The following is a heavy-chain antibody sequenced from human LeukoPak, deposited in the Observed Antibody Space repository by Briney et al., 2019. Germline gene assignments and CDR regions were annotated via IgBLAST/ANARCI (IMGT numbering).Heavy chain of an antibody. J-gene: IGHJ4*02. CDR1: GFTFSNAW. Sequence: GGSLRLSCVASGFTFSNAWMSWVRQVPGKGLEWVGRIKSKTDGGTTDYAAPVKGRFTISGDDSKNTLFLQMNNLKTEDTAVYYCARGKIGYYYGDYDGYWGQGTLVTVSS. V-gene: IGHV3-15*01. D-gene: IGHD4-17*01. CDR3: ARGKIGYYYGDYDGY. CDR2: IKSKTDGGTT.